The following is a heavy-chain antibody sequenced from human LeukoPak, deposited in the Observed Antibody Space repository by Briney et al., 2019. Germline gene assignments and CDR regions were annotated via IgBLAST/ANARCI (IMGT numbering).Heavy chain of an antibody. CDR3: ARGVNYYDYVWGSYRLFDY. CDR2: INHNGST. CDR1: GGSFSGYY. Sequence: SETLSLTCAVYGGSFSGYYWSWIRQPPGKGLEWIGEINHNGSTNYNPSLKSRVTISVDTSQNQFSLKLSSVTAADTAVYYCARGVNYYDYVWGSYRLFDYWGQGTLVTVSS. V-gene: IGHV4-34*01. D-gene: IGHD3-16*02. J-gene: IGHJ4*02.